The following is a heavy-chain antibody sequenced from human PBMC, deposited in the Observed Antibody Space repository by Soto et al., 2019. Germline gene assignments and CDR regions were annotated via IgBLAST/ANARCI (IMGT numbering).Heavy chain of an antibody. J-gene: IGHJ5*02. Sequence: QITLKESGPTLVKPTQTLTLTCTFSGFSLTTRGVGVGWIRQPPGKALECLALIYWDDDKRYSPSLQSRLSITKVTSKHQVVLTMTNVDPVDTATYYCAHIPNYYQYDWFDPWGQGTLVSVSS. CDR1: GFSLTTRGVG. V-gene: IGHV2-5*02. CDR3: AHIPNYYQYDWFDP. CDR2: IYWDDDK. D-gene: IGHD3-16*01.